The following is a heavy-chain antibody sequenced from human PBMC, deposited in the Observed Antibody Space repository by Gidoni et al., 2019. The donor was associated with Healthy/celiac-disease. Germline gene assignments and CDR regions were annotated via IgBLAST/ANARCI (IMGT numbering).Heavy chain of an antibody. D-gene: IGHD1-26*01. Sequence: QVQLVQSGAEVKKPGASVKVSCKASGYTFTGYYMHWVRQAPGQGLEWMGWINPNSGGTNYAQKFQGWVTMTRDTSISTAYMELSRLRSDDTAVYYCARDWDSGSFCYGMDVWGQGTTVTVSS. V-gene: IGHV1-2*04. CDR3: ARDWDSGSFCYGMDV. CDR1: GYTFTGYY. J-gene: IGHJ6*02. CDR2: INPNSGGT.